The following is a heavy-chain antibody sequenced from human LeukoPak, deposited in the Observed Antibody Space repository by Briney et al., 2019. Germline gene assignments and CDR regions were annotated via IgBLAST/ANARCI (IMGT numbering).Heavy chain of an antibody. D-gene: IGHD6-6*01. V-gene: IGHV3-7*01. CDR1: GFTFSSYW. CDR3: ARELGSYSSSSQGDY. CDR2: IQQDGSEK. J-gene: IGHJ4*02. Sequence: GGSLRLSCAASGFTFSSYWMSWVRQAPGKGLEWVANIQQDGSEKYYVDSVEGRFTISRDNAKNSLYLQMNSLRAEDTAVYYCARELGSYSSSSQGDYWGQGTLVTVSS.